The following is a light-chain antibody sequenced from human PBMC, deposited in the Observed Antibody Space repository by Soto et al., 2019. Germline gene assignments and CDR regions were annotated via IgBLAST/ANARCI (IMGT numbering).Light chain of an antibody. Sequence: DIPLTQSPSFLSASVGDRVTITCRASQGISSYLAWYQQKPGKAPNLLIYAASTLQGGVPSRFSGSGSGTEFTLTISSLQPEDLATYYCQQLNGYPLTFGGGTKVEIK. CDR2: AAS. CDR1: QGISSY. V-gene: IGKV1-9*01. CDR3: QQLNGYPLT. J-gene: IGKJ4*01.